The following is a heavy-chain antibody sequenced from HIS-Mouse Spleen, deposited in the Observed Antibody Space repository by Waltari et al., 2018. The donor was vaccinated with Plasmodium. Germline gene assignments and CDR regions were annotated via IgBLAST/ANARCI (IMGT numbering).Heavy chain of an antibody. J-gene: IGHJ4*02. Sequence: QLQLQESGPGLVKPSETLSLTCTVSGGSISSSSYYWGWIRHPPGKGLEWIVSIYYSGNTYYNPTRKSRFTMSVDTSKNQFSLKLSSVTAADTAVYYCARRGGSYYYFDYWGQGTLVTVSS. CDR2: IYYSGNT. CDR3: ARRGGSYYYFDY. V-gene: IGHV4-39*01. D-gene: IGHD1-26*01. CDR1: GGSISSSSYY.